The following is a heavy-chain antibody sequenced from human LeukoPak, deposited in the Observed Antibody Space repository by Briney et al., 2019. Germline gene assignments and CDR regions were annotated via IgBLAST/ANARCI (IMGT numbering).Heavy chain of an antibody. Sequence: ASVKVSCKASGYTFTSYYMHWVRQAPGQGLEWMGIINPSGGSTSYAQKFQGRVTMTEDTSTDTAYMELSSLRSEDTAVYYCATHILTGYYPKYYFDYWGQGTLVTVSS. D-gene: IGHD3-9*01. CDR2: INPSGGST. J-gene: IGHJ4*02. V-gene: IGHV1-46*01. CDR3: ATHILTGYYPKYYFDY. CDR1: GYTFTSYY.